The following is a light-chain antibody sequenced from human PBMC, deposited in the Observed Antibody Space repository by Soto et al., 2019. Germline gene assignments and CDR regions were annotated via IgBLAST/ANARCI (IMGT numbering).Light chain of an antibody. Sequence: DIQMTQSPSSLSASVGDRVTITCRASQSISSYLNWYQQKPGKAPQLLIYDASSLQSGVPSRFSGSGSGTDFTLTISSLQPEDFATYYCQQSYSTPSSITFGQGTRLEIK. CDR2: DAS. J-gene: IGKJ5*01. CDR1: QSISSY. V-gene: IGKV1-39*01. CDR3: QQSYSTPSSIT.